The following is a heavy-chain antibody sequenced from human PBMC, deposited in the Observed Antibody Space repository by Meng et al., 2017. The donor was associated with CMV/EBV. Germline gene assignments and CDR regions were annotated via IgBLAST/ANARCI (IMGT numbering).Heavy chain of an antibody. CDR1: GGTFSSYA. V-gene: IGHV1-18*01. CDR3: ARQYLYWDYGMDV. J-gene: IGHJ6*02. D-gene: IGHD2-8*02. Sequence: ASVKVSCKASGGTFSSYAISWVRQAPGQGLEWMGWISAYNGNTNYAQKFQGRVTMTRDTSTSTVYMELSSLRSEDTAVYYCARQYLYWDYGMDVWGQGTTVTVSS. CDR2: ISAYNGNT.